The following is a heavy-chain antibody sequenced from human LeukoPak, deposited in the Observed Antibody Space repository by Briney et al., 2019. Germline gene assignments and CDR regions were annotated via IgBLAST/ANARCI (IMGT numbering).Heavy chain of an antibody. D-gene: IGHD2-2*01. CDR2: ICPGDSDT. CDR3: ARFCTSCYVLEAFDI. Sequence: PGESLKISCKGSGYSFTSYWIGWVRQMPGKGLEWMGIICPGDSDTRYSPSFQGQVTISADKSISTAYLQWSSLKASDTAMYYCARFCTSCYVLEAFDIWGQGTMVTVSS. CDR1: GYSFTSYW. J-gene: IGHJ3*02. V-gene: IGHV5-51*01.